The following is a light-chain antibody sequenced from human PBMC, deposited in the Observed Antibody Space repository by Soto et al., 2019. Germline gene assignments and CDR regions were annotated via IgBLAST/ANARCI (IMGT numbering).Light chain of an antibody. Sequence: QSALTQPPSASGSPGQSVTISCTGTSSDVGSCNSVSWYQQHPGKVPKLLISEVSKRPSGVPDRFSGSKSGNTASLTVSGLQAEDEADYYCSSCRGSDIICGGGTKLTVL. J-gene: IGLJ2*01. CDR2: EVS. V-gene: IGLV2-8*01. CDR1: SSDVGSCNS. CDR3: SSCRGSDII.